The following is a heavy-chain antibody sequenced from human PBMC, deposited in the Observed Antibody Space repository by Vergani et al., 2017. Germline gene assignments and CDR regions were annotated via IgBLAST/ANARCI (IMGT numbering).Heavy chain of an antibody. CDR3: RGDMHV. Sequence: HVNLVGSGGGVVQPGRSLRLSCETYGFIFQNYTMHWVLQAPVKGLEWVALISNDGRHTYYADSVRDRFSISRDNSKNTLYLQTNSLKTEDTVNYYCRGDMHVWGKGTTGTVSS. V-gene: IGHV3-30*04. CDR2: ISNDGRHT. J-gene: IGHJ6*04. CDR1: GFIFQNYT.